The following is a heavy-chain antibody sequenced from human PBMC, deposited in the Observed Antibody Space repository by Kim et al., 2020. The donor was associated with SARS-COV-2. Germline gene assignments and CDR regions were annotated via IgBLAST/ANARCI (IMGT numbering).Heavy chain of an antibody. Sequence: QKCQGRVTMTRDTSTSTVYMELSSLRSEDTAVYYCAGLPAAIPDYGMDVWGQGTTVTVSS. D-gene: IGHD2-2*02. J-gene: IGHJ6*02. V-gene: IGHV1-46*01. CDR3: AGLPAAIPDYGMDV.